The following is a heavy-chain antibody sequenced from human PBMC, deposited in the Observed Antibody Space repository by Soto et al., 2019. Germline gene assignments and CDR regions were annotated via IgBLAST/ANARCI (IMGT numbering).Heavy chain of an antibody. Sequence: SETLSLTCTVSGGSISSYYWSWIRQPPGKGLEWIGYIYYSGSTNYNPSLKSRVTISVDTSKNQFSLKLSSVTAADTAVYYCARDLGVVATINYYYYYGMDVWGQGTTVTVS. CDR3: ARDLGVVATINYYYYYGMDV. CDR2: IYYSGST. J-gene: IGHJ6*02. V-gene: IGHV4-59*01. D-gene: IGHD5-12*01. CDR1: GGSISSYY.